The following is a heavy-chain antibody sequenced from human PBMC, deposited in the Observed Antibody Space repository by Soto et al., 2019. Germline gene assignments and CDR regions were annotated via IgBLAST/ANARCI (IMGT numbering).Heavy chain of an antibody. V-gene: IGHV1-69*13. CDR3: ARQQFYSGSYYAAFDI. D-gene: IGHD1-26*01. CDR1: GYTFSSYA. Sequence: SLKVACKTSGYTFSSYAISCVRHTPGQGLEWIGGIIPIFGTANYAQNFQGRVTITADESTSTAYMELSSLRSEDTAVYYCARQQFYSGSYYAAFDIWGQGTMVTVSS. CDR2: IIPIFGTA. J-gene: IGHJ3*02.